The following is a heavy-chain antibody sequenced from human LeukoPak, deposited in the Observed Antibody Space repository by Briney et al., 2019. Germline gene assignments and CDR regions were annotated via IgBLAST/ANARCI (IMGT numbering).Heavy chain of an antibody. CDR2: IYYSGST. J-gene: IGHJ6*03. V-gene: IGHV4-38-2*02. Sequence: SETLSLTCTVSGYSISSGYYWGWIRQPPGKGLEWIGNIYYSGSTYYNPSLKSRVTISVDTSKNQFSLKLSSVTAADTAVYSCARLGGAFYFYYYMDVWGKGTTVTVSS. CDR3: ARLGGAFYFYYYMDV. CDR1: GYSISSGYY. D-gene: IGHD2-15*01.